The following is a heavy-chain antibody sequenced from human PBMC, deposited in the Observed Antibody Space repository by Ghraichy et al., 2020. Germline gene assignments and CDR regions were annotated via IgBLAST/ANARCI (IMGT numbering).Heavy chain of an antibody. D-gene: IGHD5-18*01. CDR3: AILDGDTAMVTS. Sequence: SETLSLTCTVSGGSISSYYWSWIRQPPGKGLEWIGYIYYSGSTNYNPSLKSRVTISVDTSKNQFSLKLSSVTAADTAVYYCAILDGDTAMVTSWGQGTLVTVSS. J-gene: IGHJ4*02. V-gene: IGHV4-59*01. CDR2: IYYSGST. CDR1: GGSISSYY.